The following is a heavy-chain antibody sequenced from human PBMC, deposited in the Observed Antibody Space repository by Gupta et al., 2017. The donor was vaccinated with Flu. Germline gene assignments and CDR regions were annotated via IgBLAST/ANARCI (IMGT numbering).Heavy chain of an antibody. CDR3: ARDDSGGYYLEY. J-gene: IGHJ4*02. V-gene: IGHV4-61*03. CDR2: IYYSGRT. CDR1: YY. Sequence: YYCVWIRQPPGQGLEWIGYIYYSGRTKYNPSLKSRVAMSVDTSQNHFSLKMTSVNAADTAVYYCARDDSGGYYLEYWGPGTLVTVS. D-gene: IGHD3-22*01.